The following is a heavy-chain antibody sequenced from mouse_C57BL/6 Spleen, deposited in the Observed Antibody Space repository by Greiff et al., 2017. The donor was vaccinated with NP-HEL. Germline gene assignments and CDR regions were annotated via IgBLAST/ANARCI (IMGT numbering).Heavy chain of an antibody. CDR3: TRGNYYAMDY. CDR2: IDPETGGT. V-gene: IGHV1-15*01. J-gene: IGHJ4*01. Sequence: VQLQQSGAELVRPGASVTLSCKASGYTFTDYEMHWVKQTPVHGLEWIGAIDPETGGTAHNQKFKGKAILTADKSSSTAYMELRSLTSEDSAVYYCTRGNYYAMDYWGQGTSVTVSS. CDR1: GYTFTDYE.